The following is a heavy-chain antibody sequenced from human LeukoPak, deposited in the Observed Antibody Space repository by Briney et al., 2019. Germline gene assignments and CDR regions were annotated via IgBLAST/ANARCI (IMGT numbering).Heavy chain of an antibody. CDR2: IHYGGST. CDR1: DGSISSYSYN. Sequence: PSETLSLTCTVSDGSISSYSYNWGWIRRRPGKGLEWIGSIHYGGSTYYNPSLKSRVTISVDTSKNQFSLKLRSVTAADTAVYYCARLYGNYQNYFDYWGQGTLVTVSS. J-gene: IGHJ4*02. V-gene: IGHV4-39*07. D-gene: IGHD1-7*01. CDR3: ARLYGNYQNYFDY.